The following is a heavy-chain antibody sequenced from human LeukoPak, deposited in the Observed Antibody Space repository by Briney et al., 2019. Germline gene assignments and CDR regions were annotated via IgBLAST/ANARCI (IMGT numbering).Heavy chain of an antibody. D-gene: IGHD3-3*01. CDR2: INHSGGT. Sequence: SETLSLTCAVYGGSFSGYYWSWIRQPPGKGLEWIGEINHSGGTNYNPSLKSRVTISVDTSKNQFSLKLSSVTAADTAVYYCASSPYDFWSGYYPFDYWGQGTLVTVSS. J-gene: IGHJ4*02. CDR3: ASSPYDFWSGYYPFDY. V-gene: IGHV4-34*01. CDR1: GGSFSGYY.